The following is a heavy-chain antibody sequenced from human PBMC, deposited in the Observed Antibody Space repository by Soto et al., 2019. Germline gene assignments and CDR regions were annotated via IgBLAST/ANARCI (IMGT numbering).Heavy chain of an antibody. CDR3: DKEFILGYPRFNYDYGMDV. J-gene: IGHJ6*02. V-gene: IGHV3-33*06. CDR1: GRTFGSYA. Sequence: GGSLRLSCAASGRTFGSYAIHWVRQAPGKGLEWVAVIWYDGRKTSYAESVKGRFTISRDNSENMVYLQMNSLRAEDTAVYYCDKEFILGYPRFNYDYGMDVWGQGTTVTVSS. D-gene: IGHD3-16*01. CDR2: IWYDGRKT.